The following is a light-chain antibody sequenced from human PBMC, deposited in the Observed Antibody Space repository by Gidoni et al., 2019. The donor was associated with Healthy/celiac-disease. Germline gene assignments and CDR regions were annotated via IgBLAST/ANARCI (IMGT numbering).Light chain of an antibody. CDR3: QQYNNWPPMT. CDR2: GAS. V-gene: IGKV3-15*01. CDR1: QSVSSN. Sequence: EIVMTQSQATLSVSPVERATLSCRASQSVSSNLAWYQQKPGQAPRLLIYGASTRATGIPARFSGSGSGTELTLTISSLQSEDFAVYYCQQYNNWPPMTFGGGTKVEIK. J-gene: IGKJ4*01.